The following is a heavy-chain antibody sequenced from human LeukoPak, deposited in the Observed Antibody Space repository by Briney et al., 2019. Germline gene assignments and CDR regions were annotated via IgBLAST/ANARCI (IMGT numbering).Heavy chain of an antibody. CDR1: GGSISSYY. CDR2: IYYSGST. CDR3: ARVGYYDILTGYRRWGHFDY. D-gene: IGHD3-9*01. V-gene: IGHV4-59*01. Sequence: SETLSLTCTVSGGSISSYYWSWIRQPPGKGLEWIGYIYYSGSTSYNPSLKSRVTISVDTSKNQFSLKLSSVTAADTAVYYCARVGYYDILTGYRRWGHFDYWGQGTLVTVSS. J-gene: IGHJ4*02.